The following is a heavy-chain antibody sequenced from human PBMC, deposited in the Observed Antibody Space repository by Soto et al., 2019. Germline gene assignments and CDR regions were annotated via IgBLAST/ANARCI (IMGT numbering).Heavy chain of an antibody. Sequence: GWSLRLSCSASGFTFSSYAMHWVRQAPGKGLEYVSAISSNGGSTYYADSVKGRFTISRDNSKNTLYLQMSSLRAEDTAVYYCVKGFVTDVWSGYYTAPDVDYCGQGTMVTVSS. CDR1: GFTFSSYA. J-gene: IGHJ4*02. CDR3: VKGFVTDVWSGYYTAPDVDY. D-gene: IGHD3-3*01. CDR2: ISSNGGST. V-gene: IGHV3-64D*06.